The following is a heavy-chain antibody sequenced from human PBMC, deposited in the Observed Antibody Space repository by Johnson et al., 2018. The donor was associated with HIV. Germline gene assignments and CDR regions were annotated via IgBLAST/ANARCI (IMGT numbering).Heavy chain of an antibody. V-gene: IGHV3-11*04. J-gene: IGHJ3*01. Sequence: VQVVESGGGLVQPGGSLRLSCAASGFTLSDSYMSWIRQAPGKGLEWVSYISGSGNAIYYADSVRGRFTISRDNAKNSLYLQMNSLRAEDTVVYFCARGCRDGYTCDVFDVWGQGTRVTVSS. CDR3: ARGCRDGYTCDVFDV. CDR1: GFTLSDSY. CDR2: ISGSGNAI. D-gene: IGHD5-24*01.